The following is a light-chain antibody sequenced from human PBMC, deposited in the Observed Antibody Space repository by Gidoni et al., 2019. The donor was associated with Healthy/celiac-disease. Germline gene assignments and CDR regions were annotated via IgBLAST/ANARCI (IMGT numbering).Light chain of an antibody. J-gene: IGKJ1*01. CDR2: GAS. V-gene: IGKV3-20*01. Sequence: TLSLSPGERATLSCRASQSVSSSYLAWYQQKPGQAPRLLIYGASSRATGIPDRFRGSGSGTDFTLTISRLEPEDFAVYYCQQYGSSPRTFGQGTKVEIK. CDR3: QQYGSSPRT. CDR1: QSVSSSY.